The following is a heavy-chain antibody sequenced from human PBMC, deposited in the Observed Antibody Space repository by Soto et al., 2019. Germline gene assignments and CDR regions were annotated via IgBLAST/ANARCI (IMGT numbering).Heavy chain of an antibody. V-gene: IGHV3-7*03. CDR3: ARVAGGTSGYDYVYYYYGMDV. CDR1: GFTFSSYW. D-gene: IGHD5-12*01. CDR2: IKQGGSEK. J-gene: IGHJ6*02. Sequence: GGSLRLSCAASGFTFSSYWMSWVRQAPGKGLEWVANIKQGGSEKYYVDSVKGRFTISRDNAKNSLYPQMNSLRAEDTAVYYCARVAGGTSGYDYVYYYYGMDVWGQGTTVTVSS.